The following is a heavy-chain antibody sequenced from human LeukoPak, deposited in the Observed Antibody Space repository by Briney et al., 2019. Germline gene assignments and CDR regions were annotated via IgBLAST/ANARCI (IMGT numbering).Heavy chain of an antibody. CDR2: ISPYNGNT. D-gene: IGHD2/OR15-2a*01. J-gene: IGHJ3*02. V-gene: IGHV1-18*01. CDR1: GYTFTSYG. Sequence: SVKVSCKASGYTFTSYGVSWVRQAPGQGLEWMGWISPYNGNTNYAQKFQGRVTMTRDTSTNTAYMELRSLISDDTAVYYCARGSISLDAFDIWGQGTMVAVSS. CDR3: ARGSISLDAFDI.